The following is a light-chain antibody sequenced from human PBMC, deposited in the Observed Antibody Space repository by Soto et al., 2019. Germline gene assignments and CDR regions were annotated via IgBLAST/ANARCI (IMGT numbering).Light chain of an antibody. CDR3: QSYDSSLSGWV. J-gene: IGLJ3*02. CDR1: SSNIGAGYD. Sequence: QSVLTQPPSVSGAXXXXXTISCTESSSNIGAGYDVHWYQQLPGTAPKLLIYGNSNRPSGVPDRFSGSKSGTSASLAITGLQAEDEADYYCQSYDSSLSGWVFGGGTKLTVL. CDR2: GNS. V-gene: IGLV1-40*01.